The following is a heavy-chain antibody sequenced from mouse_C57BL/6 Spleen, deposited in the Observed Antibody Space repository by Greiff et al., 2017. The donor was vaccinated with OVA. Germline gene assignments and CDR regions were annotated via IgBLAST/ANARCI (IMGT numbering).Heavy chain of an antibody. Sequence: VQLQQPGAELVKPGASVKLSCKASGYTFTSYWMQWVKQRPGQGLEWIGEIDPSDSYTNYNQKFKGKATLTVDTSSSTAYMQLSSLTSEDSAVYYCARYSNYVDYWGQGTTLTVSS. D-gene: IGHD2-5*01. J-gene: IGHJ2*01. CDR3: ARYSNYVDY. CDR1: GYTFTSYW. CDR2: IDPSDSYT. V-gene: IGHV1-50*01.